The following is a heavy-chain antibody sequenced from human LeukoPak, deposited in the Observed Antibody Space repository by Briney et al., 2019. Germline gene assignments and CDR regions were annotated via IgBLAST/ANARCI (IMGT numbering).Heavy chain of an antibody. V-gene: IGHV1-8*01. CDR1: GYTFTRYE. CDR2: MNPNSGNT. D-gene: IGHD2-15*01. Sequence: GAAVKVSCKASGYTFTRYEVNWVRQATGQGLEGMGWMNPNSGNTGYAQKFQGRVTMTRNTSISKAYMELSRLRSEDTAVYYCARGYCSGGSCYVGDRFDYWGQGTLVTVSS. J-gene: IGHJ4*02. CDR3: ARGYCSGGSCYVGDRFDY.